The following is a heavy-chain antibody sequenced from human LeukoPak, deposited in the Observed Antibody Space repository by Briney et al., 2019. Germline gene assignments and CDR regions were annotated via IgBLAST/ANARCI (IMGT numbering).Heavy chain of an antibody. CDR1: GFIFSNAW. Sequence: KSGGSLRLSCAASGFIFSNAWMSWVRQAPGKGLEWVGRIKSKTDGGTTDYAAPVKGRFTISRDDSKNTLYLQMNSLKTEDTAVYYCTTGTFTLLWFGESNDYWGQGTLVTVSS. J-gene: IGHJ4*02. V-gene: IGHV3-15*01. D-gene: IGHD3-10*01. CDR3: TTGTFTLLWFGESNDY. CDR2: IKSKTDGGTT.